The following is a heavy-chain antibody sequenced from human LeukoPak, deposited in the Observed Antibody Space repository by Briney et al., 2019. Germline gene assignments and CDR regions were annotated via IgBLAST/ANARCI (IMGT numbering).Heavy chain of an antibody. CDR2: INPNSGGT. CDR1: GYTFTGYY. V-gene: IGHV1-2*02. J-gene: IGHJ4*02. CDR3: ARSYCSGGSCYLMGNDY. D-gene: IGHD2-15*01. Sequence: ASVKVSRKASGYTFTGYYMHWVRQAPGQGLEWMGWINPNSGGTNYAQKFQGRVTMTRDTSISTAYMELSRLRSDDTAVYYCARSYCSGGSCYLMGNDYWGQGTLVTVSS.